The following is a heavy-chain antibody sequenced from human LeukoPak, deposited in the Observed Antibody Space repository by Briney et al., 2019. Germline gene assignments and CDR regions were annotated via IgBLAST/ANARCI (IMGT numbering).Heavy chain of an antibody. J-gene: IGHJ4*02. CDR2: ISGSGGST. V-gene: IGHV3-23*01. Sequence: GSLRLSCAASGFTFSGYAMSWVRQAPGKGLEWVSAISGSGGSTYYADSVKGRFTISRDNSKNTLYLQMNNLRAEDTAVYYCAKYDYLWSNFDYWGQGTLVTVSS. CDR1: GFTFSGYA. D-gene: IGHD5-12*01. CDR3: AKYDYLWSNFDY.